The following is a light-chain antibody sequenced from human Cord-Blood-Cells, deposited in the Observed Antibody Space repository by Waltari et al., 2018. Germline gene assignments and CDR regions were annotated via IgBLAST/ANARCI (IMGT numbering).Light chain of an antibody. J-gene: IGKJ4*01. V-gene: IGKV4-1*01. CDR2: WAS. CDR3: QQYYSTPLT. CDR1: KSVLYSSNNQNY. Sequence: DIVMTQSPDSLAVSLGERATLNCKSSKSVLYSSNNQNYLAWYQQKPGQPPKLLIYWASTRESGVPDRFSGSGSGTDFTLTISSLQAEDVAVYYCQQYYSTPLTFGGGTKVEIK.